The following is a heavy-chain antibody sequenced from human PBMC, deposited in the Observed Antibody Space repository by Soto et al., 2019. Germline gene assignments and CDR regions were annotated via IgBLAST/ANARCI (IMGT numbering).Heavy chain of an antibody. Sequence: GSLRLSCAASGFTFSSYWMHWVRQAPGKGLVWVSRINSDGSSTSYADSVKGRFTISRDNAKSSLYLQMNSLRAEDTAVYYCARTLSYYYYMDVWGKGITVTVSS. CDR1: GFTFSSYW. J-gene: IGHJ6*03. CDR3: ARTLSYYYYMDV. CDR2: INSDGSST. V-gene: IGHV3-74*01.